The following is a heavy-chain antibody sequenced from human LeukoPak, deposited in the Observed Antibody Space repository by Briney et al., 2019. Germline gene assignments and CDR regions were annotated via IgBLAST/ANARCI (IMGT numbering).Heavy chain of an antibody. D-gene: IGHD6-19*01. V-gene: IGHV3-66*01. CDR2: IYSGDST. J-gene: IGHJ4*02. CDR1: GFTVSSNY. CDR3: ARESHSSGWYDY. Sequence: GGSLRLSCAASGFTVSSNYMSWVRQAPGKGLEWVSIIYSGDSTYYADSVKGRFTISRDNSKNTLYLQMNSLRAEDTAVYYCARESHSSGWYDYWGQGTLVTVSS.